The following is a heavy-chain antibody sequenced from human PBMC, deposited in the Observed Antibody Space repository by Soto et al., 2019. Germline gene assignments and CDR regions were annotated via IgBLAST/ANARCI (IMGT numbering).Heavy chain of an antibody. V-gene: IGHV1-46*01. J-gene: IGHJ6*02. CDR2: INPSGTTT. Sequence: QVQLVQSGAEVTKPGASVKVSCKASGYTFTSFYMHWVRQAPGQGLEWMGIINPSGTTTDYAQKFQGRVTMTRDTSTSTYYMELSSLTSEDTAVYYCAKPQIAGQYYYGMEVWGQGTAVTVSS. CDR1: GYTFTSFY. CDR3: AKPQIAGQYYYGMEV.